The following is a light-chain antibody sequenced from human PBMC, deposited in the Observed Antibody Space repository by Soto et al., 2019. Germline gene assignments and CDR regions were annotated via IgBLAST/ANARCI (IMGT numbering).Light chain of an antibody. CDR2: ANN. J-gene: IGLJ2*01. CDR3: QSYDISLSGSI. V-gene: IGLV1-40*01. CDR1: NSSIGAGYD. Sequence: QSVLTQPPSVSGAPGQRVTISCTGSNSSIGAGYDVHWYQQLPGTAPKLLIYANNVRPSGVPDRFSGSKSGTSAYLAITGLQAEDEADYYCQSYDISLSGSIFGGGTKRTVL.